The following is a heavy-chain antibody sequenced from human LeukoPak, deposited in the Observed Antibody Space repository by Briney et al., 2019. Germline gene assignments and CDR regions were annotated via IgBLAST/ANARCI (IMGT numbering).Heavy chain of an antibody. CDR1: GGSFSGYY. D-gene: IGHD1-14*01. V-gene: IGHV4-34*01. Sequence: SETLSLTCAVYGGSFSGYYWSWIRQPPGKGLEWIGEINHSGSTNYNPSLKSRVTISVDTSKNQFSLKLSSVTAADTAVHYCAREAPQYYFDYWGQGTLVTVSS. J-gene: IGHJ4*02. CDR3: AREAPQYYFDY. CDR2: INHSGST.